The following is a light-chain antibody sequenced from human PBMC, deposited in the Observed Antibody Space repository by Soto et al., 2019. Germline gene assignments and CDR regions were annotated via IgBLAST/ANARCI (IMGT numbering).Light chain of an antibody. J-gene: IGKJ2*01. Sequence: EIVLTQSPGTLSLSPGERATLSCRASQSVSSSYLAWYQQKPGQAPRLLIYGASGRATGIPDRFSGSGSGTDVTLTISTLEPEDFAVYYCQQYGSSPMYTFGQGTKLEIK. CDR2: GAS. CDR3: QQYGSSPMYT. CDR1: QSVSSSY. V-gene: IGKV3-20*01.